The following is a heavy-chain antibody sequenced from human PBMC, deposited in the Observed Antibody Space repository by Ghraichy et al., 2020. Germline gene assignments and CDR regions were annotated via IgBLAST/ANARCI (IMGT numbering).Heavy chain of an antibody. CDR1: GFTFSSYW. CDR3: ARDYPYDLRYLDY. J-gene: IGHJ4*02. CDR2: INSDGSNT. Sequence: GESLNISCAASGFTFSSYWMHWVRQAPGKGLVWVSRINSDGSNTSYADSVKGRFTISRDNAKNTLYLQMNSLRAADTAVYYCARDYPYDLRYLDYWGQGTLVTVSS. V-gene: IGHV3-74*01. D-gene: IGHD3-22*01.